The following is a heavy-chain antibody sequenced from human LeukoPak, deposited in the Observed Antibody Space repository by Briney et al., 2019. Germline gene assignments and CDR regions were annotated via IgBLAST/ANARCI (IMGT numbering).Heavy chain of an antibody. CDR3: AREPGYGDYPFDY. V-gene: IGHV4-61*02. Sequence: SETLSFTCTVTGGSISSGSYYWSWIRQPAGKGLEWIGRIYTSGSTNYNPSLKSRVTISVDTSKNQFSLKLSSVTAADTAVYYCAREPGYGDYPFDYWGQGTLVTVSS. CDR2: IYTSGST. CDR1: GGSISSGSYY. D-gene: IGHD4-17*01. J-gene: IGHJ4*02.